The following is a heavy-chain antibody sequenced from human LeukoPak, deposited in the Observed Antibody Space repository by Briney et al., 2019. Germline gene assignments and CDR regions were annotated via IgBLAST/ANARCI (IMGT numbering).Heavy chain of an antibody. V-gene: IGHV3-23*01. CDR2: ISGSGGNT. CDR1: GFTFSSYA. J-gene: IGHJ4*02. D-gene: IGHD4-17*01. CDR3: ARDRSTVTGYFDY. Sequence: GGSLRLSCAASGFTFSSYAMSWVRQAPGKGLEWVSAISGSGGNTYYTDSVKGRFTISRDNSKNSLYLQMNSLRAEDTAVYYCARDRSTVTGYFDYWGQGNMVTVSS.